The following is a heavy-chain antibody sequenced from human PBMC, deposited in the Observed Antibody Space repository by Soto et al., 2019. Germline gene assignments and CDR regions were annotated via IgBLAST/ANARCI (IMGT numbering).Heavy chain of an antibody. D-gene: IGHD3-16*02. J-gene: IGHJ6*02. V-gene: IGHV3-48*01. CDR3: ARDSTEGEFSRRTYYYCAMDV. Sequence: EVQLVESGGGLVQPGGSLRLSCAASGFTFSSYSMNWVRQAPGKGLEWVSYISSRSGTKYYADSVKGRFSISRDNADNSLPLQMHSLRAEGTAVYDCARDSTEGEFSRRTYYYCAMDVWGQGTTVTVSS. CDR1: GFTFSSYS. CDR2: ISSRSGTK.